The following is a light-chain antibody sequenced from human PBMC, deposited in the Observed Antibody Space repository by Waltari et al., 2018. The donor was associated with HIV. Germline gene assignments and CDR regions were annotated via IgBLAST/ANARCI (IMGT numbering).Light chain of an antibody. J-gene: IGKJ3*01. CDR2: DAS. CDR3: QQYGSSPLFT. CDR1: QNVGGNY. V-gene: IGKV3-20*01. Sequence: ETVLTQSPGTMSFSPGERATLSCRASQNVGGNYLAWYQHRPGQTPRLLIYDASSRATGIPDRFSGSGSGTEFTLTITRLEPEDFAVYYCQQYGSSPLFTFGPGTKVDIK.